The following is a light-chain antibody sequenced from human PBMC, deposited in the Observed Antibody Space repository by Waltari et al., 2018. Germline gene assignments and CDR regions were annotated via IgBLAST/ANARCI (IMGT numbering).Light chain of an antibody. CDR3: CSFTSTSSWV. Sequence: HSALTQPASVSGSPGQSITISCTGPSTDIGAYNYVSWYQQHPGKAPKLIIFDVNNRPSGVSSRFSGSKSGNTASLPISGLQAEDEADFYCCSFTSTSSWVFGGGTKLTVL. CDR1: STDIGAYNY. V-gene: IGLV2-14*03. CDR2: DVN. J-gene: IGLJ3*02.